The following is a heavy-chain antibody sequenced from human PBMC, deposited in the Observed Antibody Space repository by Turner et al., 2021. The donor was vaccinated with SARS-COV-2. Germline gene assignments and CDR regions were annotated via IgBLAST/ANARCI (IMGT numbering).Heavy chain of an antibody. D-gene: IGHD4-17*01. CDR2: FDPEDGET. CDR1: GYNLIELS. J-gene: IGHJ4*02. V-gene: IGHV1-24*01. Sequence: QVQLVQSGDEVKKHGASVKVSCKVSGYNLIELSMPWVRQAPGKGLEWMGGFDPEDGETSYAQKCQGRVTMTEDTSTDTAYMELSSLRSEDTAVYYCARDLNSGYGDYTGWGQGTLVTVSS. CDR3: ARDLNSGYGDYTG.